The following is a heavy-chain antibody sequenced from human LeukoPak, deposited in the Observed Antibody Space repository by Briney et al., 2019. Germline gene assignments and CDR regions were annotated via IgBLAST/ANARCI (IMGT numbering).Heavy chain of an antibody. D-gene: IGHD3-3*01. J-gene: IGHJ4*02. V-gene: IGHV3-20*04. Sequence: GGSLRLSCAASGFTFDDYGMSWFRQAPGKGREGVSGINWNGRSTAYADSVKGRFTISRDNAKNSLSLQMNSLRAEDTAFCYCASGGITIFGGIIYQAYWGQGTLVTVSS. CDR3: ASGGITIFGGIIYQAY. CDR2: INWNGRST. CDR1: GFTFDDYG.